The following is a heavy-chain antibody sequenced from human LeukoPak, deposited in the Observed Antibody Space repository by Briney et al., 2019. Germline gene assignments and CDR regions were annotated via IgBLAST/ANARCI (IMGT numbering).Heavy chain of an antibody. CDR2: IWYDGSNK. CDR1: GFTFSSYG. V-gene: IGHV3-33*06. Sequence: GGSLRLTCAASGFTFSSYGMHSVRQAPGKGLEGVVVIWYDGSNKYYADSVKVRFTISRDNSKNTLYPQMNSLRAEDTAVYYCAKDRGFLDPLDGMDVWGQGTTVTVSS. J-gene: IGHJ6*02. CDR3: AKDRGFLDPLDGMDV. D-gene: IGHD3/OR15-3a*01.